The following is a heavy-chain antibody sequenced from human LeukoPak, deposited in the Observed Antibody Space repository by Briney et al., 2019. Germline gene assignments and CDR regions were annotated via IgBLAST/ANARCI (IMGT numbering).Heavy chain of an antibody. Sequence: GGSLRLSCAASGFTFSSYAMHWVRQAPGKGLENVSAISSNGGSTYYANSVKGRFTISRDNSKNTLYLQMGSLRAEDMAVYYCARGKGATGYWGQGTLVTVSS. V-gene: IGHV3-64*01. CDR1: GFTFSSYA. D-gene: IGHD1-26*01. CDR3: ARGKGATGY. CDR2: ISSNGGST. J-gene: IGHJ4*02.